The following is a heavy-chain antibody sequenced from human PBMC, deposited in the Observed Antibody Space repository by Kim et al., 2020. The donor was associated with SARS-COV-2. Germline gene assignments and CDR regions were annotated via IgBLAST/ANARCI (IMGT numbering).Heavy chain of an antibody. CDR2: DT. V-gene: IGHV5-51*01. Sequence: DTRYSPSFQGQVTISADKSISTAYLQWSSLKASDTAMYYCARQAGWGMDVWGQGTTVTVSS. CDR3: ARQAGWGMDV. D-gene: IGHD6-19*01. J-gene: IGHJ6*02.